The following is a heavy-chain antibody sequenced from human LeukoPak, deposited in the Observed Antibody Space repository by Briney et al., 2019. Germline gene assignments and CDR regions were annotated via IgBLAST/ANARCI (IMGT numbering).Heavy chain of an antibody. D-gene: IGHD3-22*01. CDR2: LYYSGST. CDR3: AKAGVRYSDSSALYAFDF. J-gene: IGHJ3*01. CDR1: GGSISSASYF. Sequence: SETLSLTCTVSGGSISSASYFWGWIRQPPGRGLEWIGTLYYSGSTYYSASLKSRVTMSGDTSRIQFSLRLSSVNAADTAVYYCAKAGVRYSDSSALYAFDFWGPGTMVTVSS. V-gene: IGHV4-39*01.